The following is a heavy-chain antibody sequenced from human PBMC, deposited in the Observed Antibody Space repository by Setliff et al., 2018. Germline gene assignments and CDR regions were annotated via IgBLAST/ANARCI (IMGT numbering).Heavy chain of an antibody. J-gene: IGHJ4*02. D-gene: IGHD3-22*01. V-gene: IGHV4-4*08. CDR2: IYTSGST. CDR1: GGSISSNY. Sequence: SETLSLTCTVSGGSISSNYWSWVRQPPGKGLEWIGYIYTSGSTNYNPSLKSRGTISVDTSKNQFSLKLSSVTAADTAVFYCARLSGYYFDYWGQGTLVTVSS. CDR3: ARLSGYYFDY.